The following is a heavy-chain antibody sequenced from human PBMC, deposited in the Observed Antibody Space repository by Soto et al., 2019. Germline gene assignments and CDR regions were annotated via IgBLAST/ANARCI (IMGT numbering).Heavy chain of an antibody. J-gene: IGHJ6*02. CDR1: GFTFSSYA. CDR3: AKDLAYCSSTSCPGDYYYGMDV. Sequence: GGSLRLSCAASGFTFSSYAMSWVRQAPGKGLEWVSAISGSGGSTYYADSVKGRFTISRDNSKNTLYLQMNSLRAEDTAVYYCAKDLAYCSSTSCPGDYYYGMDVWGQGTTVTVSS. D-gene: IGHD2-2*01. CDR2: ISGSGGST. V-gene: IGHV3-23*01.